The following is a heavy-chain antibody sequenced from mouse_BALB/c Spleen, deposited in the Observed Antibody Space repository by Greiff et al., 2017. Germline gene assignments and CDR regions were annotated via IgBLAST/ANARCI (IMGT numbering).Heavy chain of an antibody. J-gene: IGHJ4*01. CDR3: ARDYGNYVYAMDY. V-gene: IGHV5-6-3*01. Sequence: EVHLVESGGGLVQPGGSLKLSCAASGFTFSSYGMSWVRQTPDKRLELVATINSNGGSTYYPDSVKGRFTISRDNAKNTLYLQMSSLKSEDTAMYYCARDYGNYVYAMDYWGQGTSVTVSS. CDR2: INSNGGST. D-gene: IGHD2-1*01. CDR1: GFTFSSYG.